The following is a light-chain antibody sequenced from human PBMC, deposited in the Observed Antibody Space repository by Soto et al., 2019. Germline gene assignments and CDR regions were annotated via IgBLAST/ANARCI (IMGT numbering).Light chain of an antibody. CDR2: GAS. V-gene: IGKV3-20*01. Sequence: ETELTQSPGTLSLSPGERATLSCRASQSVSRSYLAWYQQKPGQAPMLLIYGASSRASGIPDRFSGSGSGTDFTLTISRLGPEDFAGYYCQQYGNSPQTFGGGTKVEIK. CDR3: QQYGNSPQT. J-gene: IGKJ4*01. CDR1: QSVSRSY.